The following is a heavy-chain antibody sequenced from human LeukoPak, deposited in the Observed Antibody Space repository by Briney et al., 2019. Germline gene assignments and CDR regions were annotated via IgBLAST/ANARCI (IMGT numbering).Heavy chain of an antibody. CDR2: INTNSGGT. J-gene: IGHJ6*02. CDR1: GYTFTDYY. CDR3: ARRADYRGRYYGMDV. Sequence: ASVKVSCKASGYTFTDYYIHWVRQAPGQGPEWMGWINTNSGGTNSPQKFQGRVTMTRDTSISTAYVELSSLTSDDTAVYYCARRADYRGRYYGMDVWGQGTTVTVSS. D-gene: IGHD4-23*01. V-gene: IGHV1-2*02.